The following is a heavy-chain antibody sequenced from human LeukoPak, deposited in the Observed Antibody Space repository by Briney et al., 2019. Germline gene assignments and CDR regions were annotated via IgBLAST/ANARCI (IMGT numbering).Heavy chain of an antibody. D-gene: IGHD6-13*01. V-gene: IGHV4-59*01. CDR1: GGSFSGYY. CDR3: ARQQLSQLYYFDN. Sequence: SETLSLTCSVYGGSFSGYYWSWIRQPPGKGLEWIGYIYYTGSTNFNPSLKSRVTISLDTSKNQFSLKLSSVTAADTAVYYCARQQLSQLYYFDNWGQGTLVTVSS. J-gene: IGHJ4*02. CDR2: IYYTGST.